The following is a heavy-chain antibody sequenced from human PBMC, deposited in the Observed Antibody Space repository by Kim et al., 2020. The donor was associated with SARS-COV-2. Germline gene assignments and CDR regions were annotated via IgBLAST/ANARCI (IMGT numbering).Heavy chain of an antibody. J-gene: IGHJ5*02. D-gene: IGHD3-10*01. CDR2: IDPSDSCI. CDR3: ARQFVGEFINWFDP. V-gene: IGHV5-10-1*01. CDR1: GYSFTSYW. Sequence: GESLKISCKGSGYSFTSYWISWVRQMPGKGLEWMGRIDPSDSCINYSPSFQGHVTISADKSISTAYLQWSSLKASDTAMYYCARQFVGEFINWFDPWGQGTLVTVSS.